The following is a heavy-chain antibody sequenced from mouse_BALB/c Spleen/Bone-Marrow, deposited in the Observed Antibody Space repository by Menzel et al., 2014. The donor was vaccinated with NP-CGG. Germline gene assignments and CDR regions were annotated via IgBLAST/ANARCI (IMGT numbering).Heavy chain of an antibody. V-gene: IGHV1-69*02. CDR3: ARSRGYYDYWYFDV. Sequence: VQLQQSGAELVKPGASVKLSCKASGYTFTSYWMHWVKQRPGQGLEWIGEIDPSDSYTNYNQKFKGKATLTVDKSSSTAYMQLSSLTSEDSAVYYCARSRGYYDYWYFDVWGAGTTATVSS. J-gene: IGHJ1*01. D-gene: IGHD2-4*01. CDR1: GYTFTSYW. CDR2: IDPSDSYT.